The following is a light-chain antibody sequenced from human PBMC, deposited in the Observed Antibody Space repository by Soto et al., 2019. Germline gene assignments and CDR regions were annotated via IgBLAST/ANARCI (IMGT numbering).Light chain of an antibody. CDR1: QSVGAH. CDR3: QQYNNWPPT. Sequence: EIVMTQSPATLSVSPGERATLSCRASQSVGAHLAWYQQKPGQAPRLLIYGASTRATGIPARFSGSGSGTEFTLTISSLQYEDFEVYYCQQYNNWPPTLGQGTKVDIK. CDR2: GAS. J-gene: IGKJ1*01. V-gene: IGKV3-15*01.